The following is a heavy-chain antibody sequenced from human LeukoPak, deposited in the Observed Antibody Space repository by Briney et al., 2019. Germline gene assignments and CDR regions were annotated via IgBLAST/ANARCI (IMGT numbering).Heavy chain of an antibody. D-gene: IGHD5-24*01. V-gene: IGHV3-23*01. Sequence: GGSLRLSCAASAFAFSNYAMNWVRQAPGKGLEWVSSISESGGDTSYADSVKGRFTISRNNSKNTLYLQMNSLRAEDTAVYYCAKQFVDIWGQGTLVIVSS. CDR3: AKQFVDI. CDR2: ISESGGDT. J-gene: IGHJ5*02. CDR1: AFAFSNYA.